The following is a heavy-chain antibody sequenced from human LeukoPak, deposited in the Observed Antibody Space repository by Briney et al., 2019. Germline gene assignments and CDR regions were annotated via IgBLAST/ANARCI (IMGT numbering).Heavy chain of an antibody. V-gene: IGHV3-30*02. J-gene: IGHJ4*02. CDR1: GFTFSSYV. CDR3: AKDRWGAVASFDY. Sequence: GGSLRLSCAASGFTFSSYVMHWVRQAPGKGLEWVAVIRYDGNNKYYADSVKGRFTISRDNSKNMLYLQMNSLGTEDTAVYYCAKDRWGAVASFDYWGQGTLVTVSS. D-gene: IGHD6-19*01. CDR2: IRYDGNNK.